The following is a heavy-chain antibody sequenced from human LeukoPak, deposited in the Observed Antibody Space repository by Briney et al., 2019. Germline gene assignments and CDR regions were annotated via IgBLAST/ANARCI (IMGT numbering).Heavy chain of an antibody. CDR3: ARHAGGISATGTRPFDY. CDR2: IYYSGST. J-gene: IGHJ4*02. V-gene: IGHV4-39*01. Sequence: SETLSLTCTVSGASFSSSTYYWGWNRQPPGKGLEWIGSIYYSGSTYCNPSLKSRVTMSVDTSKNQFSLKLSSVTAADTAVYYCARHAGGISATGTRPFDYWGQGTLVTVSS. D-gene: IGHD6-13*01. CDR1: GASFSSSTYY.